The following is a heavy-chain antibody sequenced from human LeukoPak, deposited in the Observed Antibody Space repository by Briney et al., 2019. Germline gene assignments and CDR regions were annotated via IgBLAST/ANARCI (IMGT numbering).Heavy chain of an antibody. V-gene: IGHV4-59*01. CDR1: GGSISSYY. CDR2: IYYSGST. D-gene: IGHD6-13*01. J-gene: IGHJ2*01. CDR3: ARIYYSRSYDYWYFDL. Sequence: SETLSLTCTVSGGSISSYYWSWIRQPPGKGLEWIGYIYYSGSTNYNPSLKSRVTISVDTSKNQFSLKLRYVTAADTAVYYCARIYYSRSYDYWYFDLWGRGTLVTVSS.